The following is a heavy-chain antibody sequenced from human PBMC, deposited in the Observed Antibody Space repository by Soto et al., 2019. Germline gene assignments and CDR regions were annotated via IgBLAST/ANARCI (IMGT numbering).Heavy chain of an antibody. J-gene: IGHJ6*02. V-gene: IGHV3-15*01. CDR1: GFSFSNAW. CDR3: TTLNYGVDV. CDR2: IKSKTDGGTA. Sequence: PGGSLRLSCAASGFSFSNAWMSWVRQLPGKGLEWVGHIKSKTDGGTADYAAPVKGRFTISRDDSKNTPYLQMNSLKTEDTAMFYCTTLNYGVDVWGQGTTVTVS.